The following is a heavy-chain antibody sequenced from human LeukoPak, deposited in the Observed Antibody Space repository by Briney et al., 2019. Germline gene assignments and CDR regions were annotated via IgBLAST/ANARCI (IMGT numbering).Heavy chain of an antibody. CDR1: GGSTSSSSYY. V-gene: IGHV4-39*01. CDR3: ARHRGSSWVKDFDY. D-gene: IGHD6-13*01. Sequence: PSETLSLTCTVSGGSTSSSSYYWGWIRQPPGKGLEWIGSIYYSGSTYYNPSLKSRVTISVDTSKNQFSLKLSSVTAADTAVYYCARHRGSSWVKDFDYWGQGTLVTVSS. CDR2: IYYSGST. J-gene: IGHJ4*02.